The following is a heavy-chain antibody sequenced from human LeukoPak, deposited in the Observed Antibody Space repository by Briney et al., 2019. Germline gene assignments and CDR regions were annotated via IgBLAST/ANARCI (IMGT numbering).Heavy chain of an antibody. CDR2: ISAYNGNT. J-gene: IGHJ4*02. V-gene: IGHV1-18*01. CDR3: ARGPSMVVTHGDY. D-gene: IGHD4-23*01. Sequence: ASVKVSCXASGYTFTSYGISWVRQAPGQGLEWMGWISAYNGNTNYAQKFQGRVTMTRNTSISTAYMELSSLRSEDTAVYYCARGPSMVVTHGDYWGQGTLVTVSS. CDR1: GYTFTSYG.